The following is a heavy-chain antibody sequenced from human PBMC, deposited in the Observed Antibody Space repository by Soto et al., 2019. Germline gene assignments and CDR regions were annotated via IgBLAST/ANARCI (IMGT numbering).Heavy chain of an antibody. D-gene: IGHD2-15*01. CDR2: FIPIFGTP. CDR1: GGTFSTYA. CDR3: ARSQGGSSSLDIYYYYYYGMDV. J-gene: IGHJ6*02. Sequence: QVQLVQSGAEVKKPGSSVKVSCKAPGGTFSTYAISWVRQAPGQGLEWMGGFIPIFGTPKYAQKFQGRVTITAEEYTRTGYMELRSLRSEDTAVYYCARSQGGSSSLDIYYYYYYGMDVWGQGTTVTVSS. V-gene: IGHV1-69*01.